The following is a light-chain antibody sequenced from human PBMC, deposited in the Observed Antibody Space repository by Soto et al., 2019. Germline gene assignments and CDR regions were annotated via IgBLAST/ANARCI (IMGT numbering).Light chain of an antibody. Sequence: EVVMTQSPDTLSVSPGEKVNLSCRASQSVSSNLAWYKQKPGQAPRLLIYGASTRATGIPARFSGSGSGTEFTLTISSLEPEDSAVYYCQQRHMWPITFGQGTRLEIK. CDR3: QQRHMWPIT. CDR2: GAS. V-gene: IGKV3-15*01. CDR1: QSVSSN. J-gene: IGKJ5*01.